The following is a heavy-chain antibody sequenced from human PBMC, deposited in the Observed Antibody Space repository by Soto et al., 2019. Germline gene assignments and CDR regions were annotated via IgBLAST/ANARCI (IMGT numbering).Heavy chain of an antibody. J-gene: IGHJ4*02. CDR3: ARLALSRGYTGYALDY. D-gene: IGHD5-12*01. V-gene: IGHV3-72*01. CDR1: GFTFSGHF. Sequence: PGGPLRLSCTASGFTFSGHFMDWVRQAPGKGLEWVGRIRNKPNSYTTEYAAAVKGRFTISRDDSKNSLYLQMNSLKTEDTAVYYCARLALSRGYTGYALDYWRQGTLVTVCS. CDR2: IRNKPNSYTT.